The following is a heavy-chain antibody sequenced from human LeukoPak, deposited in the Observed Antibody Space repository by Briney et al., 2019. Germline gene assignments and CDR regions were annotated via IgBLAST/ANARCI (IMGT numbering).Heavy chain of an antibody. CDR1: GGSISSYY. J-gene: IGHJ4*02. CDR3: ARDWPTYYYDSSGHYFDY. V-gene: IGHV4-4*07. CDR2: IYTSGST. Sequence: SETLSLTCTVSGGSISSYYWSWIRQPAGKGLEWIGRIYTSGSTNYNPSLKSRVTMSVDTSKNQFSLKLSSVTAADTAVYYCARDWPTYYYDSSGHYFDYWGQGTLVTVSS. D-gene: IGHD3-22*01.